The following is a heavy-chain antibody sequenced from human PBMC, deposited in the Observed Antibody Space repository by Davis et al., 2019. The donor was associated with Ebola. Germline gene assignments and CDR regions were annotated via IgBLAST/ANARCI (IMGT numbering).Heavy chain of an antibody. CDR1: GFTFGDYA. V-gene: IGHV3-64*01. Sequence: GESLKISCTASGFTFGDYAMHWVRQAPGKGLEYVSAISSNGGSTYYANSVKGRFTISRDNSKNTLYLQMGSLRAEDMAVYYCARAITMVDWFDPWGQGTLVAVSS. CDR3: ARAITMVDWFDP. J-gene: IGHJ5*02. D-gene: IGHD3-10*01. CDR2: ISSNGGST.